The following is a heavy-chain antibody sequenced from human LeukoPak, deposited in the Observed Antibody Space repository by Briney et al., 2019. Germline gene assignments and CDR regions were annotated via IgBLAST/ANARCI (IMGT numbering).Heavy chain of an antibody. J-gene: IGHJ4*02. CDR3: ARDDRTY. CDR2: MYRSGNT. V-gene: IGHV3-53*01. Sequence: GGSLTLLCTASGLPVSFTYMSGLRQAPGKGLEWVSLMYRSGNTYYADTVKGRFTISRGNSRNTLYLQMNSLRVEDTAVYYCARDDRTYWGQGTLVIVSS. CDR1: GLPVSFTY.